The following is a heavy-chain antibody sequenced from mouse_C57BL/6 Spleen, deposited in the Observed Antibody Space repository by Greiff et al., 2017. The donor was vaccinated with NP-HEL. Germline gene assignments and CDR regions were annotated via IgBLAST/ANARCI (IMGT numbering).Heavy chain of an antibody. J-gene: IGHJ3*01. CDR3: ARGNWDLAWFAY. D-gene: IGHD4-1*01. CDR2: IYPGSGST. V-gene: IGHV1-55*01. CDR1: GYTFTSYW. Sequence: QVQLQQPGAELVKPGASVKMSCKASGYTFTSYWITWVKQRPGQGLEWIGDIYPGSGSTNYNEKFKSKATLTVDTSSSTAYMQLSSLTSEDSAVYYCARGNWDLAWFAYWGQGTLVTVSA.